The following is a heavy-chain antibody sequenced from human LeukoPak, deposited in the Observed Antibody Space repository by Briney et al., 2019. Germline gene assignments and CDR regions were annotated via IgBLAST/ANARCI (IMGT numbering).Heavy chain of an antibody. Sequence: SDTLSLPCAVYGGSLRGYYWSWIRQPPGKGLEWIGEINHSGSTNYNPSLKSRVTISVDTSKNQFPLKLSSVTAADTAVYYCARAGLNGDVDYWGQGTLVTVSS. J-gene: IGHJ4*02. V-gene: IGHV4-34*01. CDR1: GGSLRGYY. D-gene: IGHD4-17*01. CDR3: ARAGLNGDVDY. CDR2: INHSGST.